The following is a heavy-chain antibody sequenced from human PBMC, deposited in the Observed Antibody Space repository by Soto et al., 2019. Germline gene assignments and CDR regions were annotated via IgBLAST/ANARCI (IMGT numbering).Heavy chain of an antibody. CDR1: GFTFSSYG. CDR3: AKPLWGTFGGVIALFDY. D-gene: IGHD3-16*02. CDR2: ISYDGSNK. Sequence: GGSLRLSCGASGFTFSSYGMHWVRQAPGKGLEWVAVISYDGSNKYYADSVKGRFTISRDNSKNTLYLQMNSLRAEDTAVYYCAKPLWGTFGGVIALFDYWGQGTLVTVSS. V-gene: IGHV3-30*18. J-gene: IGHJ4*02.